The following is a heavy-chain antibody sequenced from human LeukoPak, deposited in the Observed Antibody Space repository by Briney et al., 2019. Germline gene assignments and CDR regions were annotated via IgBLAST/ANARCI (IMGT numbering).Heavy chain of an antibody. CDR3: AKGYGSGSLAALFDY. D-gene: IGHD3-10*01. Sequence: PGGSLRLSCAASGFTFSRYGMHWVRQAPGKGLEWMAIISHDGSNRYYIDSVKGRFTISRDNSKNTLYLQMNSLRAEDTAVYYCAKGYGSGSLAALFDYWGQGTLVTVSS. CDR1: GFTFSRYG. J-gene: IGHJ4*02. CDR2: ISHDGSNR. V-gene: IGHV3-30*18.